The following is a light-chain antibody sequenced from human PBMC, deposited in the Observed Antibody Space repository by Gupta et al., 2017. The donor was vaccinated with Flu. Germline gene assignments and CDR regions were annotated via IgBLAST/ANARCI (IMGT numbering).Light chain of an antibody. V-gene: IGKV1-5*03. J-gene: IGKJ5*01. CDR3: QEDNTYSRT. CDR2: KAS. Sequence: DVQMTQSPSTLSASVGDRVTITCRASHSISIWLAWYQQKPGKAPKLLISKASTLESGVPSRCSGSGSGTEFTLTISRLQPEDFATYYCQEDNTYSRTFGQGTQVDIK. CDR1: HSISIW.